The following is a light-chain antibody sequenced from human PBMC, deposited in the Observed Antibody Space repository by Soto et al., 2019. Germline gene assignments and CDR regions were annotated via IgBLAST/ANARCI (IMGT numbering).Light chain of an antibody. V-gene: IGKV3-15*01. CDR3: QQYNNRPWT. CDR2: GAS. Sequence: EIVMTQSPATLSVSPGERATLSCRASQSVSSSLAWYQQKPGQATRLLIYGASTRATGIPLRFSGSGSGTEFTLTISSLQSEDFALYHCQQYNNRPWTFGQGTKVEIK. J-gene: IGKJ1*01. CDR1: QSVSSS.